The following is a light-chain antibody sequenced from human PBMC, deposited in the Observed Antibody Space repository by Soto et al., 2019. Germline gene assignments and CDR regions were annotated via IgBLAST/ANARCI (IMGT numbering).Light chain of an antibody. CDR3: QSYDSSLSVV. V-gene: IGLV1-40*01. Sequence: QSVLTKPPSVSGAPGQRVTISCTRSSSNIGAGYDVHWYQQLPGTAPKILIYGNSNRPSGVPDRFSGSKSGTSASLAITGLQAEDEADYYCQSYDSSLSVVFGGGTKLTVL. CDR1: SSNIGAGYD. CDR2: GNS. J-gene: IGLJ2*01.